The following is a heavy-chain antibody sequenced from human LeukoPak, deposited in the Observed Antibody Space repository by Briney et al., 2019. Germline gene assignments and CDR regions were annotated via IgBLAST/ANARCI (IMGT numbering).Heavy chain of an antibody. D-gene: IGHD5-24*01. J-gene: IGHJ3*02. CDR3: AKDRSDGYTADAFDI. CDR1: GFTFSSYA. V-gene: IGHV3-23*01. CDR2: ISGSGGST. Sequence: GGSLRLSXAASGFTFSSYAMSWVRQAPGKGLEWVSAISGSGGSTYYADSVKGRFTISRDNSKNTLYLQMNSLSAEDTAVYYCAKDRSDGYTADAFDIWGQGTMVTVSS.